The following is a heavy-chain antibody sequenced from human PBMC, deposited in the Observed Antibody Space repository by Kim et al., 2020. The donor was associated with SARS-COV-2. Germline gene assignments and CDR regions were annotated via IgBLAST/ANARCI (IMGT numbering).Heavy chain of an antibody. V-gene: IGHV5-10-1*01. CDR2: IDPSDSYT. CDR1: GYSFTSYW. CDR3: ARHGDLVAAAGTGFTSDY. J-gene: IGHJ4*02. D-gene: IGHD6-13*01. Sequence: GESLKISCKGSGYSFTSYWISWVRQMPGKGLEWMGRIDPSDSYTNYSPSFQGHVTISADKSISTAYLQWSSLKASDTAMYYCARHGDLVAAAGTGFTSDYWGQGTLVTVSS.